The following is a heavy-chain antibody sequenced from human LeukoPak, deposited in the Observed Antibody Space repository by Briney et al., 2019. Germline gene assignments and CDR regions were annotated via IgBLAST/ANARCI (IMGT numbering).Heavy chain of an antibody. J-gene: IGHJ3*02. Sequence: SETLSLTCTVSGGSISSYYWSWIRQPPGKGLEWIGYIYYSGSSNYNPSLKSRVTVSVDTSKNQFSLKLSSVTAADTAVYYSARLRYYDSSGVDAFDIRGQGTMVTVSS. D-gene: IGHD3-22*01. CDR2: IYYSGSS. CDR1: GGSISSYY. V-gene: IGHV4-59*08. CDR3: ARLRYYDSSGVDAFDI.